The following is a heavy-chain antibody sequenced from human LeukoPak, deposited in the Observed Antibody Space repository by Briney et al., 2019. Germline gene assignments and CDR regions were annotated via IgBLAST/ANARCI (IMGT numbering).Heavy chain of an antibody. J-gene: IGHJ2*01. D-gene: IGHD6-13*01. V-gene: IGHV4-59*01. CDR2: FYYSGSGSA. CDR3: ARSPGLEARGMRWIFDL. Sequence: PSETLSLTCTVSGGSISGYYWNWIRQPPGKGLEWIGYFYYSGSGSANYNPSLKSRLTISGDTSKNQFSLKLRSVTAADTAVYYCARSPGLEARGMRWIFDLWGRGTLVTVSS. CDR1: GGSISGYY.